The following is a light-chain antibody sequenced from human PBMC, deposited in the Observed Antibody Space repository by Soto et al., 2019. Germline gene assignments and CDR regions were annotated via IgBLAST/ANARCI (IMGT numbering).Light chain of an antibody. CDR3: CSYAGSYTL. V-gene: IGLV2-11*01. CDR2: GVS. J-gene: IGLJ1*01. Sequence: QSALTQPRSVSGSPGQSVTISCTGTSSDVGGYNYVSWYQQHPGKAPKLMIYGVSKRPSGVPDRFSGSKSGNTASLTISGLQAEDEADYYCCSYAGSYTLFGTGTKLTVL. CDR1: SSDVGGYNY.